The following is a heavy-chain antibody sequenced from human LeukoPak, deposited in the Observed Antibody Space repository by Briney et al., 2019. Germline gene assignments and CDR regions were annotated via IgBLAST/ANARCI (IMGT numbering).Heavy chain of an antibody. V-gene: IGHV3-33*08. Sequence: GGSLRLSCAASGFTFSSYSMNWVRQAPGKGLEWVAVIWYDGSNKYYADSVKGRFTISRDNSKNTLYLQMNSMRAEDTAVYYCARASGSYDYWGQGTPVTVSS. CDR2: IWYDGSNK. J-gene: IGHJ4*02. CDR1: GFTFSSYS. D-gene: IGHD1-26*01. CDR3: ARASGSYDY.